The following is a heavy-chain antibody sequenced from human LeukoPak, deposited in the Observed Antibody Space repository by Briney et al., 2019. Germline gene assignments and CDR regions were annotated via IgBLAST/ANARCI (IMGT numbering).Heavy chain of an antibody. Sequence: ASVKVTCKATGGTFSSYAISWVRQAPGQGLEWMGGIIPIFGTANYAQKFQGRVTITADESTSTAYMGLSSLRSEDTAVYYCARVQWDYCSGGSCYGGVSDYWGQGTLVTVSS. CDR3: ARVQWDYCSGGSCYGGVSDY. V-gene: IGHV1-69*13. J-gene: IGHJ4*02. D-gene: IGHD2-15*01. CDR2: IIPIFGTA. CDR1: GGTFSSYA.